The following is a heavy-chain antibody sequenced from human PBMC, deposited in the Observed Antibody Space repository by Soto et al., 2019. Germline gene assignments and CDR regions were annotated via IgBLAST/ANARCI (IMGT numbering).Heavy chain of an antibody. Sequence: QVQLVESGGGVVQPGRSLRLSCAASRFTFSSYGMHWVRQAPGKGLEWVALIWYDGSTKFYADSVTGRFTISRENSNNTLHLQMNSPRAEDTAVYYCARDLAYCSDDSCYAGLCGFEIWGQGTMVIVSS. CDR2: IWYDGSTK. V-gene: IGHV3-33*01. D-gene: IGHD2-15*01. CDR1: RFTFSSYG. CDR3: ARDLAYCSDDSCYAGLCGFEI. J-gene: IGHJ3*02.